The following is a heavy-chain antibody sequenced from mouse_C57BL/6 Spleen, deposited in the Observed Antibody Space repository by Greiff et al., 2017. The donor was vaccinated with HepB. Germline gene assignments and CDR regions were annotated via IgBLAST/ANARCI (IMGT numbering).Heavy chain of an antibody. CDR3: ARHPTTVVADYFDY. J-gene: IGHJ2*01. Sequence: VQLQQSGPELVKPGASVKISCKASGYAFSSSWMNWVKQRPGKGLEWIGRIYPGDGDTNYNGKFKGKATLTADKSSSTAYMQLSSLTSEDSAVYFCARHPTTVVADYFDYWGQGTTLTVSS. CDR2: IYPGDGDT. D-gene: IGHD1-1*01. V-gene: IGHV1-82*01. CDR1: GYAFSSSW.